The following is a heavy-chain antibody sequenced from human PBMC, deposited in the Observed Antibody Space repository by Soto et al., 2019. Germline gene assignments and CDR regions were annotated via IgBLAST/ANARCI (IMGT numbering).Heavy chain of an antibody. V-gene: IGHV1-18*01. J-gene: IGHJ4*02. CDR3: ARDGFYGDYCFDY. CDR1: GYTFTSYG. D-gene: IGHD4-17*01. Sequence: ASVKVSCKSSGYTFTSYGISWVRQAPGQGLEWMGWICAYNGNTNYAQKLQGRDTMTTDTSTSTAYMEMRSLRTDDTAVYYCARDGFYGDYCFDYWGQGTLVTVSS. CDR2: ICAYNGNT.